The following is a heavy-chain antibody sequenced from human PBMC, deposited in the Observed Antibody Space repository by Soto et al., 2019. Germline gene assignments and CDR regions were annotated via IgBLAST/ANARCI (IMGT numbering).Heavy chain of an antibody. D-gene: IGHD3-16*01. CDR3: AKFRGPSYYYYYMDV. CDR2: ISGSGRTT. J-gene: IGHJ6*03. V-gene: IGHV3-23*01. CDR1: GFTFDTYA. Sequence: EVQLLESGGGLVQPGGSLRLSCAASGFTFDTYAMKWLRQAPGRGLECVSFISGSGRTTYYAESVKGRFTVSRDNSKSTMYLQMSSARAEDTALYYCAKFRGPSYYYYYMDVWGKGTTVTVSS.